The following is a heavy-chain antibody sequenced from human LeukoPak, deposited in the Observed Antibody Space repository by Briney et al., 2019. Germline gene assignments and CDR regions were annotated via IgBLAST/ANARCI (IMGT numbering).Heavy chain of an antibody. V-gene: IGHV4-34*01. D-gene: IGHD3-10*01. CDR2: INHSGST. Sequence: SETLSLTCAVYGGSFSGYYWSRIRQPPGKGLEWIGEINHSGSTNYNPSLKSRVTISVDTSKNQFSLKLSSVTAADTAVYYCARGPVLWFGGPGRWFDPWGQGTLVTVSS. J-gene: IGHJ5*02. CDR3: ARGPVLWFGGPGRWFDP. CDR1: GGSFSGYY.